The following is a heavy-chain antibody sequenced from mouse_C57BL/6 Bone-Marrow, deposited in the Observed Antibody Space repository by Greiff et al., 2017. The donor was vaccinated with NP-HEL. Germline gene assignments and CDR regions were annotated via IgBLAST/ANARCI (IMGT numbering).Heavy chain of an antibody. CDR1: GFTFSSYA. D-gene: IGHD1-1*02. Sequence: EVKLVESGEGLVKPGGSLKLSCAASGFTFSSYAMSWVRQTPEKRLEWVAYISSGGDYIYYADTVKGRFTISRDNARNTLYLQISSLKSEDTAMYYCTRRSLLWSFDYWGQGTTLTVSS. J-gene: IGHJ2*01. CDR2: ISSGGDYI. CDR3: TRRSLLWSFDY. V-gene: IGHV5-9-1*02.